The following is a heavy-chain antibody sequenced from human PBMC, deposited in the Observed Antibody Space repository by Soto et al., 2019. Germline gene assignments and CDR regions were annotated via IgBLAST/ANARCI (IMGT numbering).Heavy chain of an antibody. CDR3: ARLRWYIGFDI. V-gene: IGHV4-38-2*01. D-gene: IGHD4-17*01. J-gene: IGHJ3*02. Sequence: PSETLSLTCAVSGYSISTGNYWGWIRQPPGKGLEWIGSFYHGGSSYHNPSLKNRVTISVDTSKNQFSLKLTSVTAADTAVYYCARLRWYIGFDIWGQGTMVTVSS. CDR1: GYSISTGNY. CDR2: FYHGGSS.